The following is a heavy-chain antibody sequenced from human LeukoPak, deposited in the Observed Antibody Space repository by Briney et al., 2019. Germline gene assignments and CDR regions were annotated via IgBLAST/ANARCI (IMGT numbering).Heavy chain of an antibody. CDR3: AKAPYSLGNYYVDY. J-gene: IGHJ4*02. CDR1: GFTFSSYE. Sequence: GGSLRLSCAASGFTFSSYEMNWVRQAPGKGLEWVSYISSSGSTIYYADSVKGRFTISRDNSKNTLYLQMDSLRAEDTAVYYCAKAPYSLGNYYVDYWGQGTLVTVSS. CDR2: ISSSGSTI. V-gene: IGHV3-48*03. D-gene: IGHD3-10*01.